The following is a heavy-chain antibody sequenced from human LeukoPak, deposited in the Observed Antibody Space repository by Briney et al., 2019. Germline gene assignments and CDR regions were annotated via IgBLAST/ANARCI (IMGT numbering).Heavy chain of an antibody. D-gene: IGHD1-7*01. CDR1: GFTFRGSA. CDR3: VTFNWKYTSLPFVY. V-gene: IGHV3-73*01. J-gene: IGHJ4*01. CDR2: IRTKANNRAT. Sequence: GGSLRLSCAGSGFTFRGSAMHWVRQASGKGLEWVGRIRTKANNRATAYAASLSGSFTISRDDSKNMAYLHLNGLKTEDTALYYCVTFNWKYTSLPFVYWGHGTLVTVSS.